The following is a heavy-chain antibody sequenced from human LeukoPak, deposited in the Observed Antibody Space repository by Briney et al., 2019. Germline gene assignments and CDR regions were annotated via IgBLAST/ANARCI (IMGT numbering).Heavy chain of an antibody. V-gene: IGHV3-74*01. Sequence: GGSLRLSCAASGFTFNSYWMHWVRQVPGKGLVWVSRINSDGNRTNYVDSAKGRFTISRDNAKNTLFLQMNSLGAEDSAVYYCARGNFYSGSGSSPLDYWGQGTLVTVSS. D-gene: IGHD3-10*01. CDR1: GFTFNSYW. J-gene: IGHJ4*02. CDR2: INSDGNRT. CDR3: ARGNFYSGSGSSPLDY.